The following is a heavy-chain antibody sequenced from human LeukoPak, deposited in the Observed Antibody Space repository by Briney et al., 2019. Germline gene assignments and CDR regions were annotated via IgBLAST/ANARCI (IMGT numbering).Heavy chain of an antibody. CDR1: GFTFSTSS. CDR3: VRYRSQGLIITDSSYFMDL. V-gene: IGHV3-21*01. CDR2: ISSTGIYT. Sequence: GSLRLSCVASGFTFSTSSISWVRHSPGKGLEWISSISSTGIYTFYAESVQGRFAVSRDNANNSVYLQMNSLRAEDTAVYYCVRYRSQGLIITDSSYFMDLWGRGTTVTVSS. J-gene: IGHJ6*03. D-gene: IGHD3/OR15-3a*01.